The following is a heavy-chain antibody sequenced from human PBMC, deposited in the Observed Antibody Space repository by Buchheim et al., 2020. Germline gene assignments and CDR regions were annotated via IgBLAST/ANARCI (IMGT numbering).Heavy chain of an antibody. CDR3: ARDLMQYSSGWSFDY. V-gene: IGHV3-21*04. J-gene: IGHJ4*02. Sequence: EVQLVESGGGLVKPGGSLRLSCAASGFTFSSYSMNWVRQAPGKGLEWVSSISSSSSYIYYADSVKGRFTISIDTAKNSLYLQMNSLRAEDTAVYYCARDLMQYSSGWSFDYWGQGTL. D-gene: IGHD6-19*01. CDR2: ISSSSSYI. CDR1: GFTFSSYS.